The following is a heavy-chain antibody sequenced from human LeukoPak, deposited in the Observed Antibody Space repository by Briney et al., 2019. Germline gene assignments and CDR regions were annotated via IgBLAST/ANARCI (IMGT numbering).Heavy chain of an antibody. Sequence: ASVKVSCKASGYTFTGYYMHWVRQAPGQGLEWMGWINPNSGGTNYAQKFQGRVTMARDTSISTAYMEVSRLRSDGTAVYYCARDRGSLGWFDPWGQGTLVTVSS. D-gene: IGHD3-16*01. CDR3: ARDRGSLGWFDP. CDR1: GYTFTGYY. V-gene: IGHV1-2*02. CDR2: INPNSGGT. J-gene: IGHJ5*02.